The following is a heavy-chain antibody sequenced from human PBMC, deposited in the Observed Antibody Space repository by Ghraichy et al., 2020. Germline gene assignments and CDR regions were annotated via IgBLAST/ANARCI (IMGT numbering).Heavy chain of an antibody. J-gene: IGHJ4*02. V-gene: IGHV1-46*01. CDR3: ARDLNWGSYN. Sequence: ASVNVSCKASGYTFTSYYMHWVRQAPGQGLEWMGIINPSDGSISYAQKFQGRFTLTRDTSTTTFYMELSSLRSEDTALYYCARDLNWGSYNWGQGTLVTVSS. D-gene: IGHD7-27*01. CDR2: INPSDGSI. CDR1: GYTFTSYY.